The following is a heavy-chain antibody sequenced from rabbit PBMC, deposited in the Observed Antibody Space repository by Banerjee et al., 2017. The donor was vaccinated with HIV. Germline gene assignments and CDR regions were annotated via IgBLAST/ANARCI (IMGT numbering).Heavy chain of an antibody. Sequence: QSLEESGGDLVKPGASLTLTCTASGFDFSSNAMCWVRQAPGKGLEWIGCIDSNDRTYYASWAKGRFTISKTSSTTVTLQMTGLTAADTATYFCARSNTGYYSLFGLRGQGTLVTVS. D-gene: IGHD1-1*01. V-gene: IGHV1S40*01. CDR1: GFDFSSNA. CDR3: ARSNTGYYSLFGL. CDR2: IDSNDRT. J-gene: IGHJ4*01.